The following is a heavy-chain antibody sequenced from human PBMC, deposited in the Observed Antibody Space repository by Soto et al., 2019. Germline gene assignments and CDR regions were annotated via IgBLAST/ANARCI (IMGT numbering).Heavy chain of an antibody. V-gene: IGHV4-31*03. Sequence: SETLSLTCTVSGDSISSGGHYWSWIRQDPGKGLEWIGYIYYSGSTYYNPSLKSRVAISVDTSKNQFSLKLTSVTAADTAVYYCATSYGNAWYTYWGQGTQVTASS. CDR2: IYYSGST. D-gene: IGHD6-13*01. CDR1: GDSISSGGHY. J-gene: IGHJ4*02. CDR3: ATSYGNAWYTY.